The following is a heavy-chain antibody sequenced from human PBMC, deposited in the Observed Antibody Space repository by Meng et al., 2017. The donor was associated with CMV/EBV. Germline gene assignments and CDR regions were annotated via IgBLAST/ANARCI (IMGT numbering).Heavy chain of an antibody. Sequence: ASVKVSCKASGYTFTSYYMHWVRQAPGQGLEWMGIINPSGGSTSYAQKFQGRVTMTGDTSTSTVYMELSSLRSEDTAVYYCARALEGLYNWNYDYYYGMDVWGQGTTVTVSS. CDR3: ARALEGLYNWNYDYYYGMDV. CDR1: GYTFTSYY. J-gene: IGHJ6*02. CDR2: INPSGGST. V-gene: IGHV1-46*01. D-gene: IGHD1-20*01.